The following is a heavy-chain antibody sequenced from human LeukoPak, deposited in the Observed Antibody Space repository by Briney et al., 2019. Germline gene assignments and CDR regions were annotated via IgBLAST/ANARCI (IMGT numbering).Heavy chain of an antibody. Sequence: GGSLRLSCAASGFTFSNYWMSWVRQAPGKGLEWVANIKQDRSEKYYVDSVKGRFTISRDNAKNSLYLQMNSLRAEDTAVYYCATHPDTYYYFYMDVWGKGTTVTISS. V-gene: IGHV3-7*01. J-gene: IGHJ6*03. D-gene: IGHD3-9*01. CDR3: ATHPDTYYYFYMDV. CDR1: GFTFSNYW. CDR2: IKQDRSEK.